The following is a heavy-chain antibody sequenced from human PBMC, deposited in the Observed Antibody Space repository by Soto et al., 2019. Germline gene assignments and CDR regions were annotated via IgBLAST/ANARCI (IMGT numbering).Heavy chain of an antibody. D-gene: IGHD3-10*01. CDR1: GGTFSSYT. Sequence: ASVKVSCKASGGTFSSYTISWVRQAPGQGLEWMGRIIPILGIANYAQKFQGRVTITDDKSTSTAYMELSSLRSEDTAVYYCARDGSGFGEFHKGYYYYMDVWGKGTTVTVSS. V-gene: IGHV1-69*04. J-gene: IGHJ6*03. CDR3: ARDGSGFGEFHKGYYYYMDV. CDR2: IIPILGIA.